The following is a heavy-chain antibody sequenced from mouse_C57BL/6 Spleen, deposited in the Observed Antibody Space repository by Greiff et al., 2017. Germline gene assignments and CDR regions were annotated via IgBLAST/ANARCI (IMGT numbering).Heavy chain of an antibody. CDR1: GFTFSSYA. CDR2: ISDGGSYT. J-gene: IGHJ4*01. CDR3: ARGDMTTVVAYYYAMDY. D-gene: IGHD1-1*01. Sequence: EVHLVESGGGLVKPGGSLKLSCAASGFTFSSYAMSWVRQTPEKRLEWVATISDGGSYTYYPDNVKGRFAISRDNAKNNLYLQMSHLKSEDTAMYYCARGDMTTVVAYYYAMDYWGQGTSVTVSS. V-gene: IGHV5-4*01.